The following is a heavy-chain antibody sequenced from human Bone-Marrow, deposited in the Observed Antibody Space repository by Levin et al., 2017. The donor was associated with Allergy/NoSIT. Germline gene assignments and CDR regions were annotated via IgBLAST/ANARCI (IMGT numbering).Heavy chain of an antibody. J-gene: IGHJ4*02. Sequence: PSETLSLTCAVYGGSFSGYYWSWIRQPPGKGLEWIGEINHSGSTNYNPSLKSRVTISVDTSKNQFSLKLSSVTAADTAVYYCARVTGYSSGVVGYWGQGTLVTVSS. CDR1: GGSFSGYY. CDR2: INHSGST. CDR3: ARVTGYSSGVVGY. D-gene: IGHD6-19*01. V-gene: IGHV4-34*01.